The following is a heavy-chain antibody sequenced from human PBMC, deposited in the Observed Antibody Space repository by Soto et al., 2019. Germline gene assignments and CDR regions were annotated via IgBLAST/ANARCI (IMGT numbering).Heavy chain of an antibody. V-gene: IGHV3-21*01. Sequence: PGGSLRLSCAASGFTFSSYSMNWVRQAPGKGLEWVSSISSSSSYIYYADSVKGRFTISRDNAKNSLYLQMNSLRAEDTAVYYCARDAQGYYDSSGPPKVYYYGMDVWGQGTTVTVSS. CDR1: GFTFSSYS. D-gene: IGHD3-22*01. J-gene: IGHJ6*02. CDR3: ARDAQGYYDSSGPPKVYYYGMDV. CDR2: ISSSSSYI.